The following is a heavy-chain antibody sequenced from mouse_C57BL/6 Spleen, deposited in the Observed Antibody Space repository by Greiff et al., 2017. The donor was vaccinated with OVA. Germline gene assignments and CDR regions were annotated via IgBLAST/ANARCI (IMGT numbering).Heavy chain of an antibody. D-gene: IGHD1-1*01. CDR1: GYTFTSYW. CDR2: INPSNGGT. Sequence: VKLQQPGTELVKPGASVKLSCKASGYTFTSYWMHWVKQRPGQGLEWIGNINPSNGGTNYNEKFKSKATLTVDKSSSTAYMQLSSLTSEDSAVYYCARGYYYGSPYYYAMDYWGQGTSVTVSS. V-gene: IGHV1-53*01. CDR3: ARGYYYGSPYYYAMDY. J-gene: IGHJ4*01.